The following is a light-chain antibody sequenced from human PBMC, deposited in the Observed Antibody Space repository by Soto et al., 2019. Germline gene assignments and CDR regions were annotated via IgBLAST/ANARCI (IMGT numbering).Light chain of an antibody. V-gene: IGKV1-39*01. CDR1: QSISTY. CDR2: GAS. CDR3: QQTYSTLIT. J-gene: IGKJ5*01. Sequence: DIQMTQSPSSLSASVGDRVTITCRASQSISTYLSWYQEKPGKAPKLLIYGASSLQSGVPSRFSGSGSGTDFTLTISSLQPEDFATYYCQQTYSTLITFDQGTRLDIK.